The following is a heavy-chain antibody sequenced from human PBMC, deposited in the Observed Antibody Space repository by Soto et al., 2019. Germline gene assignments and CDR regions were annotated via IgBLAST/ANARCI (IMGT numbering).Heavy chain of an antibody. J-gene: IGHJ5*02. Sequence: PGGSLRLSCAASGFTFSNAWMSWVRQAPGKGLEWVGRIKSKTDGGTTDYAAPVKGRFTVSRDDSKNTLYLQMNSLKTEDTAVYYCTTDLGYSNYGVDNWFDPWGQGTLVTVSS. CDR1: GFTFSNAW. CDR2: IKSKTDGGTT. V-gene: IGHV3-15*01. D-gene: IGHD4-4*01. CDR3: TTDLGYSNYGVDNWFDP.